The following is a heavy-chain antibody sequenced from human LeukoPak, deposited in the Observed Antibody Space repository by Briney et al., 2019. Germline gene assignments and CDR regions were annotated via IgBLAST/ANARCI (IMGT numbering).Heavy chain of an antibody. V-gene: IGHV4-4*07. CDR3: ARGEFIASPVDY. CDR2: IYTSGST. J-gene: IGHJ4*02. CDR1: GGSIGSYY. Sequence: SVTLSLTCTVSGGSIGSYYWSWIRQPAGKGLEWIGRIYTSGSTNYNPSLKSRVTMSVDTSKNQFSLKLSSVTAADTAVYYCARGEFIASPVDYWGQGTLVTVSS. D-gene: IGHD3-10*01.